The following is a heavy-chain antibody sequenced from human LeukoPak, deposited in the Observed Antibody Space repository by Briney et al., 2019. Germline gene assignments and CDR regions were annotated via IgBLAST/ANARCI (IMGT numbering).Heavy chain of an antibody. CDR1: GYTFTDYY. D-gene: IGHD2/OR15-2a*01. J-gene: IGHJ4*02. Sequence: ASVKVSCKASGYTFTDYYMHWVRQAPGQGLEWMGWINPNSGGTNYAQKFQGRVTMTRDTSITTAYMELNRLTSDDTAVYYCARATNSPYFDYWGQGTLVTVSS. CDR2: INPNSGGT. CDR3: ARATNSPYFDY. V-gene: IGHV1-2*02.